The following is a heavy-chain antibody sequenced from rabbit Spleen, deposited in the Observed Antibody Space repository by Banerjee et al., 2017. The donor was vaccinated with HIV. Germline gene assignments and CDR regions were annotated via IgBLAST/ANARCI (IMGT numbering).Heavy chain of an antibody. CDR2: IDSGSSGFT. CDR3: ARDLAGVIGWNFGW. D-gene: IGHD4-1*01. CDR1: GFSFSSSHW. Sequence: EQLEESGGGLVKPEGSLKLSCTASGFSFSSSHWICWVRQAPGKGLEWIACIDSGSSGFTYFATWAKGRFTCSKTSSTTVTLQMTSLTAADTATYFCARDLAGVIGWNFGWWGQGTLVTVS. V-gene: IGHV1S45*01. J-gene: IGHJ4*01.